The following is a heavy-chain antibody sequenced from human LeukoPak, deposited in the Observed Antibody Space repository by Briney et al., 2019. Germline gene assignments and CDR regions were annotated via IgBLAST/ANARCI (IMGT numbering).Heavy chain of an antibody. D-gene: IGHD6-19*01. CDR3: AKGSSGWFQDAFDI. V-gene: IGHV3-74*01. J-gene: IGHJ3*02. Sequence: GGSLRLSCAASGFTFSRYWMHWVRHALGKGLVWVSRISDEGSHTFYADSVKGRFAMSRDNARNTLYLQLNRLRAEDTAVYYCAKGSSGWFQDAFDIWGQGTMVAVSS. CDR2: ISDEGSHT. CDR1: GFTFSRYW.